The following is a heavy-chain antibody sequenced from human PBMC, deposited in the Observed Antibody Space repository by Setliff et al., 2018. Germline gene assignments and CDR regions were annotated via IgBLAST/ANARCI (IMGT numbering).Heavy chain of an antibody. D-gene: IGHD1-26*01. CDR1: AFSFSDNY. J-gene: IGHJ4*02. Sequence: GSLRLSCAASAFSFSDNYMSWIRQAPGKGLEWVAYISSSGISIDYADSVKGRFTISRDNAKNSLSLQMNGLRVEDAAVYYCARDVAGGSYATYFDYWGQGTLVTVSS. CDR2: ISSSGISI. CDR3: ARDVAGGSYATYFDY. V-gene: IGHV3-11*04.